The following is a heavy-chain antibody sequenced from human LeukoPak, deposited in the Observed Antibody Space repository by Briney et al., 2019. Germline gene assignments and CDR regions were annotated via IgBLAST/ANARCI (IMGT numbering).Heavy chain of an antibody. J-gene: IGHJ4*02. CDR3: ARGGENADY. V-gene: IGHV3-7*01. CDR2: IKQDGSEK. D-gene: IGHD4-17*01. CDR1: SGYW. Sequence: GGSLRLSCAAFSGYWMTWVRQAPGKGLEWVANIKQDGSEKYYVDSVKGRFTISRDNAKNSLYLQMNSLRAEDTPVYYCARGGENADYWGQGTLVTVSS.